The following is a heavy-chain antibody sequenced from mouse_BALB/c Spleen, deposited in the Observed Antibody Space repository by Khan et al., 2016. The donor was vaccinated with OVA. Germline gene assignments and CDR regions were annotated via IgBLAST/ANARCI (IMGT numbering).Heavy chain of an antibody. Sequence: EVKLVESGGDLVKSGGSLKLSCAASGFTFSPYSMSWVRQTPDKRLEWVATISSDGDYTYYPDSVKGRFNISRDNAKNTLYLQMSSLKSEDTAIDDCATHLTGSFAYWGQGTLVTVSA. CDR1: GFTFSPYS. CDR2: ISSDGDYT. D-gene: IGHD4-1*01. CDR3: ATHLTGSFAY. J-gene: IGHJ3*01. V-gene: IGHV5-6*01.